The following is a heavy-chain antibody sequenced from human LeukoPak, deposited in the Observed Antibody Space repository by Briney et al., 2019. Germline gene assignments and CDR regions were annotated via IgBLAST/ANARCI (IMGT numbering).Heavy chain of an antibody. V-gene: IGHV4-34*01. CDR3: ARGFSH. CDR2: IDHSGST. CDR1: GGSFIDYY. D-gene: IGHD3-3*01. J-gene: IGHJ4*02. Sequence: SETLSLTCAVYGGSFIDYYWSWLRQPPGKGLEWIGEIDHSGSTTYDPSLKSRVTISVDTSKNQFSLKLNSVTAADTPVYYCARGFSHWGQGTLVTVSS.